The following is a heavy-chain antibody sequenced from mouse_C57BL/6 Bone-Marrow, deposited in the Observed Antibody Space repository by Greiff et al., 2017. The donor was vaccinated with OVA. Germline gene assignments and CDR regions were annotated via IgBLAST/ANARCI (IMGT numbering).Heavy chain of an antibody. Sequence: EVKVEESGAELVRPGASVKLSCTASSFNIKDDYMHWVKQRPEQGLEWIGWIDPENGDTEYASKFQGKATITADTSSNTAYLQLSSLTSEDTAVYYCTSYYDYENYWGQGTTLTVSS. CDR1: SFNIKDDY. CDR2: IDPENGDT. D-gene: IGHD2-4*01. V-gene: IGHV14-4*01. J-gene: IGHJ2*01. CDR3: TSYYDYENY.